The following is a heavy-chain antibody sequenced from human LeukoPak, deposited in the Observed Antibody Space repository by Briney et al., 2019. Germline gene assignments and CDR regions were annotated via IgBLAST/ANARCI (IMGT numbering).Heavy chain of an antibody. Sequence: GSLRLSCAASGFTFSSYWMHWVRQAPGKGLVWVSRINSDGSSTNYADSVKGRFTISRDNAKNTLYLQMNSLRAEDTAVYYCARGGGRYYDSSGYSYWGQGSLVTVSP. CDR1: GFTFSSYW. CDR2: INSDGSST. J-gene: IGHJ4*02. V-gene: IGHV3-74*01. D-gene: IGHD3-22*01. CDR3: ARGGGRYYDSSGYSY.